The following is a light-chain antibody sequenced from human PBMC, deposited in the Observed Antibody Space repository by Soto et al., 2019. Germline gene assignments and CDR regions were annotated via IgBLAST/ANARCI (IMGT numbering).Light chain of an antibody. CDR1: QAIGND. CDR3: QQYNTYCT. J-gene: IGKJ1*01. V-gene: IGKV1-17*01. Sequence: IQMTQSPSSLSASVGDRVTIACRASQAIGNDLDWYQQKPGKAPNLLIFAASSLQSGVPSRFSGSGSGTEFTLTISSLQPDDSATYYCQQYNTYCTFGQGTKVEVK. CDR2: AAS.